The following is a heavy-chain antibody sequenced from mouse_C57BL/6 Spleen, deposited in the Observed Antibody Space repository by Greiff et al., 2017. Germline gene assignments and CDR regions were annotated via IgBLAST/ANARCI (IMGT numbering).Heavy chain of an antibody. Sequence: VQLQQSGAELVKPGASVKMSCKASGYTFTSYWITWVKQRPGQGLEWIGDIYPGSGSTNYNEKFKSKATLTVDTSSSTAYMQLSSLTSEDSAVYYCARGGGGSSYDWYFDVWGTGTTVTVSS. CDR1: GYTFTSYW. D-gene: IGHD1-1*01. CDR2: IYPGSGST. CDR3: ARGGGGSSYDWYFDV. J-gene: IGHJ1*03. V-gene: IGHV1-55*01.